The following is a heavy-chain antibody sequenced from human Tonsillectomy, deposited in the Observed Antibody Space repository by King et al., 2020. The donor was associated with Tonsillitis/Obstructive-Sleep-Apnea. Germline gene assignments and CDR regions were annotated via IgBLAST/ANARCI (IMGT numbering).Heavy chain of an antibody. CDR2: IIPMFGTT. J-gene: IGHJ6*02. V-gene: IGHV1-69*06. CDR3: ARGACISCYKYYGIDV. CDR1: GGTFSNYD. Sequence: VQLVESGAEVKRPGSSVKVSCKASGGTFSNYDISWVRQAPGQGLEWMGGIIPMFGTTNYAQKFQGRVTITADKSTSTAYMELSSLRSEDTAVYYCARGACISCYKYYGIDVWGQGTTVTVSS. D-gene: IGHD2-2*02.